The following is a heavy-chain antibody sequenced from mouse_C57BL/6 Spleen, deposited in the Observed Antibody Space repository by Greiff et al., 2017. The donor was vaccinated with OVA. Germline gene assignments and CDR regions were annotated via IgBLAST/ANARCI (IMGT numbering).Heavy chain of an antibody. Sequence: VQLQQPGAELVMPGASVKLSCKASGYTFTSYWMHWVKQRPGQGLEWIGEIDPSDSYTNYNQKFKGKSTLTVDKSSSTAYMQLSSLTSEDSAVYYCARVGLEGYAMDYWGQGTSVTVSS. D-gene: IGHD2-13*01. CDR1: GYTFTSYW. V-gene: IGHV1-69*01. CDR2: IDPSDSYT. CDR3: ARVGLEGYAMDY. J-gene: IGHJ4*01.